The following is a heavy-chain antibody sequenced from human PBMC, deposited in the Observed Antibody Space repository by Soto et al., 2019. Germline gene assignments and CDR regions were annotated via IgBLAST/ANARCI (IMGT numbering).Heavy chain of an antibody. CDR1: GGSISSSSYY. CDR2: IYYNGRT. J-gene: IGHJ3*02. V-gene: IGHV4-39*01. D-gene: IGHD6-19*01. Sequence: SETLSLTCSVSGGSISSSSYYWGWIRQPPGGGLEWIGSIYYNGRTNYNPSLKSRVTISLDTSKNQFSLKLSSVTAADTAVYYCARRREIAVAGVAFDIWGQGTMVTVSS. CDR3: ARRREIAVAGVAFDI.